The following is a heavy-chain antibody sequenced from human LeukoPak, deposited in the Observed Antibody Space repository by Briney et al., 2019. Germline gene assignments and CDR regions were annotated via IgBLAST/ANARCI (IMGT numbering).Heavy chain of an antibody. J-gene: IGHJ6*03. CDR3: ARLYYYDSSGYLSSYYYYYMDV. V-gene: IGHV1-18*01. D-gene: IGHD3-22*01. Sequence: GSSVKVSCKASGGTFSSYAISWVRQAPGQGLEWMGWISAYNGNTNYAQKLQGRVTMTTDTSTSTAYMELRSLRSDDTAVYYCARLYYYDSSGYLSSYYYYYMDVWGKGTTVTVSS. CDR1: GGTFSSYA. CDR2: ISAYNGNT.